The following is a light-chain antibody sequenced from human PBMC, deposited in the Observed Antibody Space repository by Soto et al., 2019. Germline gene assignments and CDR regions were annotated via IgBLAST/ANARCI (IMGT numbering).Light chain of an antibody. CDR1: SSDFGGYNY. J-gene: IGLJ1*01. V-gene: IGLV2-14*01. CDR3: SSYTSRSTLYV. CDR2: DVS. Sequence: QSALTQPASVSGSPGQSITISCTGTSSDFGGYNYVSWYQQHPGKAPKPMIYDVSNRPSGVSNRFSGSKSGNTASLTISGLQAEDEADYYCSSYTSRSTLYVFGTGTKVTVL.